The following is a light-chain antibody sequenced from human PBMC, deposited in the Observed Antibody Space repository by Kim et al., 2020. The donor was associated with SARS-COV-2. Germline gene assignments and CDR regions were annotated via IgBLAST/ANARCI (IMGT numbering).Light chain of an antibody. CDR2: GKN. V-gene: IGLV3-19*01. CDR1: SLRSYY. J-gene: IGLJ1*01. CDR3: NSRDSSGNHYV. Sequence: AWGQTVRITCQGDSLRSYYASWYQQKPGQAHVLVIYGKNNRPSGITDRFSGSSSGNTASLTIPGAQAEDEADYYCNSRDSSGNHYVFGTGTKVTVL.